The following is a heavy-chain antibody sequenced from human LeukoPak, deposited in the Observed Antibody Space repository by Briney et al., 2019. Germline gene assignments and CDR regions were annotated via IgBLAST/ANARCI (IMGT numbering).Heavy chain of an antibody. CDR1: GFTFSSYA. Sequence: PGGSLRLSCAASGFTFSSYAMSWVRQAPGKGLEWVSAISGSGGSTYYADSVKGRFTISRDNSKNTLYLQMNSLRAEDTAVYYCARGGRRYSSSWYRGNWGQGTLVTVSS. J-gene: IGHJ4*02. CDR2: ISGSGGST. CDR3: ARGGRRYSSSWYRGN. V-gene: IGHV3-23*01. D-gene: IGHD6-13*01.